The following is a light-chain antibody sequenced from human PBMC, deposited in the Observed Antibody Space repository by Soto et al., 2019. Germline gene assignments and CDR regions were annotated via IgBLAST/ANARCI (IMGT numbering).Light chain of an antibody. CDR1: QSVSSN. Sequence: EVVMTQSPATLSVSPGERATLSCRASQSVSSNLAWYQQKPGQAPRLLIYGASTRATGVPARFSGSGSGTEFTLTISSLQSEDFAVYDCQQYNNWPPWTFGQGTKGEIK. J-gene: IGKJ1*01. V-gene: IGKV3-15*01. CDR3: QQYNNWPPWT. CDR2: GAS.